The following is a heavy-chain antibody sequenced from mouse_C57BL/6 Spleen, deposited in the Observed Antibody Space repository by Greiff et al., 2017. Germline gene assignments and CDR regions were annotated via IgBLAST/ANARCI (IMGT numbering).Heavy chain of an antibody. CDR3: ASRNYFDY. J-gene: IGHJ2*01. Sequence: EVQRVESGGDLVKPGGSLKLSCAASGFTFSSYGMSWVRQTPDKRLEWVATISSGGSYTYYPDSVKGRFTISRDNAKNTLYLQMSSLKSEDTAMYYCASRNYFDYWGQGTTLTVSS. CDR1: GFTFSSYG. CDR2: ISSGGSYT. V-gene: IGHV5-6*01.